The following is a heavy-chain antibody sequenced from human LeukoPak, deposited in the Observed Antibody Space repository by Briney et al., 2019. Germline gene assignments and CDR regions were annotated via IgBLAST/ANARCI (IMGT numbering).Heavy chain of an antibody. D-gene: IGHD6-19*01. CDR3: ARVQDIAVAGSPDY. CDR1: GFTFSNYW. Sequence: PGGSLRLSCAASGFTFSNYWMHWVRQAPGKGPVWVSRINTDGSSVSHADSVKGRFTISRDNAKDTLYLQMNSLRAEDTAVYYCARVQDIAVAGSPDYWGQGTLVTVSS. V-gene: IGHV3-74*01. J-gene: IGHJ4*02. CDR2: INTDGSSV.